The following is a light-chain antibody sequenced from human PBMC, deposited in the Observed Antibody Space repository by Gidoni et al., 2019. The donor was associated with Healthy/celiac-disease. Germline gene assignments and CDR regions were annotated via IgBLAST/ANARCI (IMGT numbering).Light chain of an antibody. Sequence: QSVLTQPPSVSAAPGQKVTISCSGSSSNSGNNYVSWYQQLPGTAPKLPIYENNKRPSGIPDRFSGSKSGTSATLGITGLQTGDEADYYCGTWDSSLSAGVFGGGTKLTVL. J-gene: IGLJ2*01. CDR3: GTWDSSLSAGV. V-gene: IGLV1-51*02. CDR2: ENN. CDR1: SSNSGNNY.